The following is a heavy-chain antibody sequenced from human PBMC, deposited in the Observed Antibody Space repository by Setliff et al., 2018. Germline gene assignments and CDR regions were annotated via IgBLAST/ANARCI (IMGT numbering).Heavy chain of an antibody. CDR2: ISGSGGST. V-gene: IGHV3-23*01. D-gene: IGHD3-3*01. Sequence: PGGSLRLSCTASGFDFGVYGMSWIRQAPGKGLEWVSAISGSGGSTYYADSVKGRFTISRDNSKNTLSLQMYSLRTEDTALYYCARERHLLSTVVIFGLFDFWGQGALVTVSS. CDR1: GFDFGVYG. J-gene: IGHJ4*02. CDR3: ARERHLLSTVVIFGLFDF.